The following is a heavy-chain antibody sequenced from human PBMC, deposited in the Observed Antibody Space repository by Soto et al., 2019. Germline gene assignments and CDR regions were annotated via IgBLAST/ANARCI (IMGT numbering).Heavy chain of an antibody. CDR1: GYSFTSYC. V-gene: IGHV5-51*01. Sequence: RGESLKISCKGSGYSFTSYCIGWVRQMPGKGLEWMGIIYPGDSDTRYSPSFQGQVTISADKSISTAYLQWSSLKASDTAMYYCARQGTVVTPGRHYYGMDVWGQGTTVTVSS. CDR3: ARQGTVVTPGRHYYGMDV. CDR2: IYPGDSDT. D-gene: IGHD2-15*01. J-gene: IGHJ6*02.